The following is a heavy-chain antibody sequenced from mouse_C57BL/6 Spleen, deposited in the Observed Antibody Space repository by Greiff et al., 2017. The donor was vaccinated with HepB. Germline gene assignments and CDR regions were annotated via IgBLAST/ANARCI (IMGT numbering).Heavy chain of an antibody. J-gene: IGHJ4*01. D-gene: IGHD2-1*01. CDR2: INPSTGGT. V-gene: IGHV1-42*01. Sequence: VQLQQSGPELVKPGASVKISCKASGYSFTGYYMNWVKQSPEKSLEWIGEINPSTGGTTYNQKFKAKATLTVDKSSSTAYMQLKRLTSEDSAVYYCARGNYLHYYAMDYWGQGTSVTVSS. CDR1: GYSFTGYY. CDR3: ARGNYLHYYAMDY.